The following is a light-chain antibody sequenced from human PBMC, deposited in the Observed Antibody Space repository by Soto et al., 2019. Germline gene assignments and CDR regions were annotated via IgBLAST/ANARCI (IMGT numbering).Light chain of an antibody. J-gene: IGKJ2*01. V-gene: IGKV1-39*01. CDR3: QQSYSMPYT. Sequence: DIPMTQSPSSLSASVGDRVTITCRASQSVSTYLNWYQQKPGKAPKLLIYAASSLQSGVPSRFSGSGSGTDFTLTISSLQPEDFATYYCQQSYSMPYTFGQGTKVEIK. CDR1: QSVSTY. CDR2: AAS.